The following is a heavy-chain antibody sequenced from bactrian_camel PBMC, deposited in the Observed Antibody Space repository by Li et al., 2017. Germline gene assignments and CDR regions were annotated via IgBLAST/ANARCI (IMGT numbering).Heavy chain of an antibody. CDR1: GFTFSKYW. CDR3: VKGGLSRGGSWPD. V-gene: IGHV3S25*01. J-gene: IGHJ4*01. Sequence: LVESGGGLVQPGGSLRLSCAVSGFTFSKYWMNWVRQAPGKGLEWVSTINPGGGAAYYVDLVKGRFTIYRGNAKNTVSLQMNNLKPEDTAVYYCVKGGLSRGGSWPDWGQGTQVTVS. D-gene: IGHD6*01. CDR2: INPGGGAA.